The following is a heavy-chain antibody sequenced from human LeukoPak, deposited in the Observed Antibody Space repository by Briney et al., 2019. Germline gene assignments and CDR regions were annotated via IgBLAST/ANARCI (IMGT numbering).Heavy chain of an antibody. D-gene: IGHD5-12*01. CDR1: GYTFTGYY. Sequence: ASVKVSCKASGYTFTGYYMHWVRQAPGQGLEWMGWINPNSGGTNYAQKFQGWVTMTRDTSISTAYMELSRLRSDDTAVYYCATGFIVAFGYFDYWGQGTLVTVSS. CDR3: ATGFIVAFGYFDY. CDR2: INPNSGGT. V-gene: IGHV1-2*04. J-gene: IGHJ4*02.